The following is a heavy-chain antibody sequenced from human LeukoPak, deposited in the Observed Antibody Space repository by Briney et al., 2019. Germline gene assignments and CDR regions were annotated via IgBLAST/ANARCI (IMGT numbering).Heavy chain of an antibody. CDR2: IYHSGST. V-gene: IGHV4-38-2*02. D-gene: IGHD5-18*01. CDR1: GYSISSGYY. Sequence: KASETLSLTCTVSGYSISSGYYWGWIRQPPGKGLEWIGSIYHSGSTYYNPSLKSRVTISVDTSKNQFSLKLSSVTAADTAVYYCATSESDTAMGLGYWGQGTLVTVSS. CDR3: ATSESDTAMGLGY. J-gene: IGHJ4*02.